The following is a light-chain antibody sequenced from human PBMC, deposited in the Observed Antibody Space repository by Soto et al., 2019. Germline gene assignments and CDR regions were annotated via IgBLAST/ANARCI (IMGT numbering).Light chain of an antibody. V-gene: IGKV3-11*01. CDR2: DVS. Sequence: EIVLTQSPATLSLSPGERATLSCRASQSVGSWLAWYQQKPGQPPRLLIYDVSNRATGIPARFSGSGSGTDFTLTISSLDPEDFAVYYCQQRHWPWTFGQGTTVDVK. J-gene: IGKJ1*01. CDR1: QSVGSW. CDR3: QQRHWPWT.